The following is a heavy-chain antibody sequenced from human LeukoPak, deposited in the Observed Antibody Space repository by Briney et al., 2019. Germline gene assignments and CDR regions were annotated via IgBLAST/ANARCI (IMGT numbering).Heavy chain of an antibody. D-gene: IGHD2-2*01. V-gene: IGHV1-46*03. CDR2: INPSGDST. J-gene: IGHJ4*02. Sequence: ASVKVSCKASGDTFTNNHMHWVRQAPGEGLEWMGIINPSGDSTTYAQKFQGRVTMTRDTSTSTVYMELSSLRSEDTAVYYCARVYYCTSTSCYGPQYYFDFWGQGTLVTVSS. CDR3: ARVYYCTSTSCYGPQYYFDF. CDR1: GDTFTNNH.